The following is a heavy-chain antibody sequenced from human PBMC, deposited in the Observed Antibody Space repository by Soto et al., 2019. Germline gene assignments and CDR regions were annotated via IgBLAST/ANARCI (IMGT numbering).Heavy chain of an antibody. CDR2: ISYDGSNK. CDR3: AKDYSNYVKPLEVPDY. J-gene: IGHJ4*02. CDR1: GFTFSSYG. V-gene: IGHV3-30*18. Sequence: GGSLRLSCAASGFTFSSYGMHWVRQAPGKGLEWVAVISYDGSNKYYADSVKGRFTISRDNSKNTLYLQMNSLRAEDTAVYYCAKDYSNYVKPLEVPDYWGQGTLVTVSS. D-gene: IGHD4-4*01.